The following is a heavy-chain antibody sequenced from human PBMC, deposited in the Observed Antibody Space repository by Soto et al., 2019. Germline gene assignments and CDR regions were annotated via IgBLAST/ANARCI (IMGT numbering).Heavy chain of an antibody. Sequence: PGGSLRLSCAASGFTFSSYSMNWVRQAPGKGLEWVSSISSSSSYIYYADSVKGRFTISRDNAKNSLYLQMNSLRAEDTAVYYCARESNWNYEGGHYWGQGALVTVSS. J-gene: IGHJ4*02. D-gene: IGHD1-7*01. V-gene: IGHV3-21*01. CDR1: GFTFSSYS. CDR2: ISSSSSYI. CDR3: ARESNWNYEGGHY.